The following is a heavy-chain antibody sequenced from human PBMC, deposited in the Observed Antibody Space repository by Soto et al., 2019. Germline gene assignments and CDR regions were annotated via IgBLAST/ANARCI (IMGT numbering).Heavy chain of an antibody. CDR1: GFMFSRSW. CDR2: ISPDGRTT. D-gene: IGHD1-26*01. J-gene: IGHJ4*02. CDR3: ASLVGSVKTFDN. Sequence: PGGSLRLSCAASGFMFSRSWMSWVRQAPGEGLKWVASISPDGRTTYYVDSVKGRFTISRDNADNSVYLQMNSLRAEDTAVFYCASLVGSVKTFDNWGQGTLVTVSS. V-gene: IGHV3-7*01.